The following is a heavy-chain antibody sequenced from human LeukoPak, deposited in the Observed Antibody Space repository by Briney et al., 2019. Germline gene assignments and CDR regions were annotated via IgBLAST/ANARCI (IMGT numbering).Heavy chain of an antibody. V-gene: IGHV4-30-4*01. D-gene: IGHD3-10*01. CDR3: ASRSITMVRGVIFDY. Sequence: SETLSLTCTVSGVSISSGDYYWSWIRQPPGKGLEWIGYIYYSGSTYYNPSLKSRVTISVDTSKNQFSLKLSSVTAADTAVYYCASRSITMVRGVIFDYWGQGTLVTVSS. CDR2: IYYSGST. CDR1: GVSISSGDYY. J-gene: IGHJ4*02.